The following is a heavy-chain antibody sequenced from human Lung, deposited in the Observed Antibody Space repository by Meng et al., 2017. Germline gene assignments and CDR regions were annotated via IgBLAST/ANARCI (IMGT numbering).Heavy chain of an antibody. CDR3: VRRIEYSSSSGY. Sequence: EVQLLESGGGLVQPGGSPRLSCVASRFTFSSYAMTWVRQAPGKGLEWVSSISGSGGSTYYADSVRGRFTISRDNSKNTVYLQMNSLRAEDTAIYYCVRRIEYSSSSGYWGQGTLVTVSS. D-gene: IGHD6-6*01. J-gene: IGHJ4*02. CDR1: RFTFSSYA. CDR2: ISGSGGST. V-gene: IGHV3-23*01.